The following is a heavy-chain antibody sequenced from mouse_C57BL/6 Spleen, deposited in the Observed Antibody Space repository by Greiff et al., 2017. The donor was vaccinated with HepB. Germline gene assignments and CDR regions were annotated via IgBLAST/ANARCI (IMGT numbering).Heavy chain of an antibody. CDR2: ISSGGDYI. CDR3: TRGDYDENGYFDY. V-gene: IGHV5-9-1*02. D-gene: IGHD2-4*01. CDR1: GFTFSSYA. Sequence: EVKLQESGEGLVKPGGSLKLSCAASGFTFSSYAMSWVRQTPEKRLEWVAYISSGGDYIYYADTVKGRFTISRDNARNTLYLQMSSLKSEDTAMYYCTRGDYDENGYFDYWGQGTTLTVSS. J-gene: IGHJ2*01.